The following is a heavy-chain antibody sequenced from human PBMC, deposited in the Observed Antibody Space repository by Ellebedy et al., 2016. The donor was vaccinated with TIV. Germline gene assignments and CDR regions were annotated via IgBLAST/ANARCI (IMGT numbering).Heavy chain of an antibody. D-gene: IGHD1-7*01. CDR3: AKTVVSTGNTGYDAFDI. Sequence: PGGSLRLSCAASGFTFSGYAMSWVRQTPMKGLEWVSHITATGGTTYYADSVKGRFTISRDNSKSTLNLQMTSLRAEDTAVYYCAKTVVSTGNTGYDAFDIWGQGTVVTVSS. V-gene: IGHV3-23*01. CDR1: GFTFSGYA. J-gene: IGHJ3*02. CDR2: ITATGGTT.